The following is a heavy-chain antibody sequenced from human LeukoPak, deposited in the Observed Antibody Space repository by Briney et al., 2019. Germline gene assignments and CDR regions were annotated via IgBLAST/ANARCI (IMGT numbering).Heavy chain of an antibody. D-gene: IGHD2-2*01. Sequence: PSETLSLTCTVSGGSISSYYWSWIRQPPGKGLEWIGYIYYSGSTNYNPSLKSRVTISVDTSKNQFSLKLSSVTAADTAVYYCASYQPGSRGDAFDIWGQGTMVTVSS. J-gene: IGHJ3*02. V-gene: IGHV4-59*01. CDR2: IYYSGST. CDR1: GGSISSYY. CDR3: ASYQPGSRGDAFDI.